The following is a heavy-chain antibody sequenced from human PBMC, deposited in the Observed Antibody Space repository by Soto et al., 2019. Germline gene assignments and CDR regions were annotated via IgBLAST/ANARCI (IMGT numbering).Heavy chain of an antibody. CDR3: VREGGYDGSDYLDY. CDR2: FLYSGNT. J-gene: IGHJ4*02. D-gene: IGHD3-22*01. Sequence: QLQLQESGPGLVKPSGTLSLTCTVSGGSIRSSGHYWGWIRQAPGKGLAWIGSFLYSGNTYYNSSLKSRVTVVVDTSETKFFLKLNSVTVADTAVYYCVREGGYDGSDYLDYWGQGTLVTVSS. V-gene: IGHV4-39*02. CDR1: GGSIRSSGHY.